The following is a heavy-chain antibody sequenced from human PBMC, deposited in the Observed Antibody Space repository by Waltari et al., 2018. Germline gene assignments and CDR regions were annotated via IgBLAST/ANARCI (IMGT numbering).Heavy chain of an antibody. CDR3: ARDGGIAAASGY. CDR2: IYYSGST. J-gene: IGHJ4*02. V-gene: IGHV4-39*07. D-gene: IGHD6-13*01. CDR1: GGSISSSSYY. Sequence: QLQLQESGPGLVKPSETLSLTCTVSGGSISSSSYYWGWIRQPPGKGLEWIGSIYYSGSTYSNPSLKSRVTISVDTSKNQFSLKLSSVTAADTAVYYCARDGGIAAASGYWGQGTLVIVSS.